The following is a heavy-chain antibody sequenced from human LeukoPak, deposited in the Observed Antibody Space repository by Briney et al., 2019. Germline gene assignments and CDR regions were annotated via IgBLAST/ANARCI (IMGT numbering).Heavy chain of an antibody. J-gene: IGHJ4*02. CDR2: IYYSGST. CDR3: ARRDIVVLDY. Sequence: SETLSLTCTVSGGSISSSSYYWGWIRQPPGKGLEWIGSIYYSGSTYYNPSLKSRVTISVDTSKNQFSLKLSSVTAADTAVYYCARRDIVVLDYWGQGTLVTVPS. CDR1: GGSISSSSYY. V-gene: IGHV4-39*01. D-gene: IGHD2-15*01.